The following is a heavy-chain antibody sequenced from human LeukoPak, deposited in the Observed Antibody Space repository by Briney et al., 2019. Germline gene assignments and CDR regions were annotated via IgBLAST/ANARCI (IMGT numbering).Heavy chain of an antibody. D-gene: IGHD3-16*01. Sequence: GGSLRLSCAASGFTFSSNWMHWVRQAPGKGLVWVSRIISNENSATYADSVKGRFTISRDNAKNSLYLQMNSLRAEDTAVYYCARFTSTVTLYYYGTDVWGQGTTVTVSS. CDR2: IISNENSA. V-gene: IGHV3-74*01. CDR1: GFTFSSNW. J-gene: IGHJ6*02. CDR3: ARFTSTVTLYYYGTDV.